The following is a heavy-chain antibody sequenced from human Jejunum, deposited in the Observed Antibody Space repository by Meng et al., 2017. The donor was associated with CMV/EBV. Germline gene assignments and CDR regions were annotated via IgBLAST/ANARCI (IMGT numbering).Heavy chain of an antibody. V-gene: IGHV3-74*01. CDR3: VKDYPATSSVYYGKVFFDD. J-gene: IGHJ4*02. Sequence: TFIASWVGWVRQAPGNGLVWVSRIKSDGSQRDYGDSVKGRFTISRDNSKNTLYLQMSGLRAEDTAVYYCVKDYPATSSVYYGKVFFDDWGLGTLVTVSS. D-gene: IGHD2-21*01. CDR1: TFIASW. CDR2: IKSDGSQR.